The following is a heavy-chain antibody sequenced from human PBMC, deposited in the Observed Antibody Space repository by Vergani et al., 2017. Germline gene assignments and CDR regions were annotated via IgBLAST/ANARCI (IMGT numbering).Heavy chain of an antibody. CDR1: GFGFKNFA. CDR3: ARDLRLLYNRFDP. V-gene: IGHV3-30*03. CDR2: ISKDGTHD. Sequence: QVSLAESGGGVVQPGRSLTLTCSASGFGFKNFAMHWVRQAPGKGLEWVATISKDGTHDYYEHSVRGRFAVSRDNFKNTMYLQMNSLRDEDTGVYYCARDLRLLYNRFDPWGQGTLVTVSS. J-gene: IGHJ5*02. D-gene: IGHD1-14*01.